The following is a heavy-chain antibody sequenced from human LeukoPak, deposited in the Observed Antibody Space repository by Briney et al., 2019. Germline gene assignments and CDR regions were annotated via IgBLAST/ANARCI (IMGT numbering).Heavy chain of an antibody. CDR1: GFTFDTYG. CDR3: ARTSYISGYYFDS. CDR2: IGSGNTI. J-gene: IGHJ4*02. V-gene: IGHV3-48*04. Sequence: GGSLRLSCAASGFTFDTYGMNWVRQAPGKGLEWLSHIGSGNTIYYADSVKGRFTISRDNAKDSLYLQMNSLRAEDTALYYCARTSYISGYYFDSWGQGTLVTVSS. D-gene: IGHD6-19*01.